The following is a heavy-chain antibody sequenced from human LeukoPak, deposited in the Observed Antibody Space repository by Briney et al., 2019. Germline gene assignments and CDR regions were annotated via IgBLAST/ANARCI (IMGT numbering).Heavy chain of an antibody. D-gene: IGHD2-15*01. Sequence: GGSLRLSCAASGFTFSTSWMSWVRQVPGKGLEWVANIKKDGSETYYVDSVKGRFTISRDNARNSLYLQMNSLRAEDTAMYYCARAEGYCSGGSCYFGYWGQGTLVTVSS. CDR2: IKKDGSET. J-gene: IGHJ4*02. V-gene: IGHV3-7*03. CDR1: GFTFSTSW. CDR3: ARAEGYCSGGSCYFGY.